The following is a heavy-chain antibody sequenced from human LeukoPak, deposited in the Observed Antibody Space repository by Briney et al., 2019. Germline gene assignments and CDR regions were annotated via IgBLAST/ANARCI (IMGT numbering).Heavy chain of an antibody. V-gene: IGHV3-64*01. CDR3: AKDIVKRYYYDSSGYWGFDY. Sequence: GGSLRLSCAASGFTFSSYAMHWVRQAPGKGLEYVAAISSNGGSTYYANSVKGRFTISRDNAKNSLYLQMNSLRAEDTALYYCAKDIVKRYYYDSSGYWGFDYWGQGTLVTVSS. CDR1: GFTFSSYA. CDR2: ISSNGGST. D-gene: IGHD3-22*01. J-gene: IGHJ4*02.